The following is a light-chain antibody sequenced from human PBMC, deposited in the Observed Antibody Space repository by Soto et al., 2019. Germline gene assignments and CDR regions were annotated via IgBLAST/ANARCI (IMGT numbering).Light chain of an antibody. CDR1: NSNIGSNT. Sequence: QSVLTQPPSASGTPGQRVTISCSGSNSNIGSNTVNWYQHLPGTAPKLLIHSDNQRASGVPDRLSGSKSGTSASLAISGLRSEDEAKYYCASWDDRLNGPVFGGGTKLTVL. CDR3: ASWDDRLNGPV. V-gene: IGLV1-44*01. J-gene: IGLJ2*01. CDR2: SDN.